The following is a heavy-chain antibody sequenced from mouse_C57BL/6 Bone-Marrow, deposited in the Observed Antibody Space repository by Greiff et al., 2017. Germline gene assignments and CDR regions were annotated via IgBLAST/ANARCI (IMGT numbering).Heavy chain of an antibody. D-gene: IGHD2-4*01. Sequence: VQGVESGAELVRPGTSVKVSCKASGYAFTNYLIEWVKQRPGQGLEWIGVINPGSGGTNYNEKFKGKATLTADKSSSTAYMQLSSLTSEDSAVYFCARSDYDYYYFDYWGQGTTLTVSS. CDR3: ARSDYDYYYFDY. CDR1: GYAFTNYL. V-gene: IGHV1-54*01. J-gene: IGHJ2*01. CDR2: INPGSGGT.